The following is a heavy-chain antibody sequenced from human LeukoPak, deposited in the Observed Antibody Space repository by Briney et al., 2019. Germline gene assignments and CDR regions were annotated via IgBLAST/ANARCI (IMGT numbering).Heavy chain of an antibody. CDR2: IYTSGST. V-gene: IGHV4-4*07. Sequence: SETLSLTCTVSGGSISSYYWSWIRQPAGKGLEWIGRIYTSGSTNYNPSLKSRVTMSVDTSKNQFSLKLSSVTAADTAVYYCARGNDYGDDVTLYYYYGMDVWGQGTTVTVSS. CDR3: ARGNDYGDDVTLYYYYGMDV. D-gene: IGHD4-17*01. CDR1: GGSISSYY. J-gene: IGHJ6*02.